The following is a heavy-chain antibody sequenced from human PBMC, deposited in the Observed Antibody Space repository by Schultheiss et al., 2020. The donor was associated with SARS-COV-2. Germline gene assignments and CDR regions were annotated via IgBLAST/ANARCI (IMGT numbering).Heavy chain of an antibody. V-gene: IGHV4-39*01. Sequence: SETLSLTCTVSGGSISSGGYYWSWIRQPPGKGLEWIGSIYYSGSTYYNPSLKSRVTISVDTSKNQFSLKLSSVTAADTAVYYCARRGVAEVYYFDYWGQGTLVTVSS. CDR3: ARRGVAEVYYFDY. D-gene: IGHD5-12*01. CDR2: IYYSGST. J-gene: IGHJ4*02. CDR1: GGSISSGGYY.